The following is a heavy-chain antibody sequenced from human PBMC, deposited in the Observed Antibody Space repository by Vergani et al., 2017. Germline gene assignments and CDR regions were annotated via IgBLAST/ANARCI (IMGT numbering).Heavy chain of an antibody. J-gene: IGHJ4*02. CDR1: GGTFSSYA. V-gene: IGHV1-69*18. Sequence: QVQLVQSGAEVKKPGSSVKVSCKASGGTFSSYAISWVRQAPGQGLEWMGRIIPILGTANYAQKFQGRVTITADESTSTAYMELSSLRSEDTAVYYCGGVGEGCSGGSCGYWGQGTLVTVSS. D-gene: IGHD2-15*01. CDR3: GGVGEGCSGGSCGY. CDR2: IIPILGTA.